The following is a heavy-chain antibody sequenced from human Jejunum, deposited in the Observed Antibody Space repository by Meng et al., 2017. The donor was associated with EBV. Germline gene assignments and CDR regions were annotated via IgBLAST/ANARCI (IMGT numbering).Heavy chain of an antibody. CDR1: GYTFTSSG. D-gene: IGHD2-8*02. Sequence: LVQSGSELKNPGASVNVSCKASGYTFTSSGINWVRQAPGQGLEWMGWINTNTGYPTYAQDFTGRFVFSLDTSVSTAYLQITSLSTEDNAVYYCARVRPGGGWFDPWGQGTLVTVSS. CDR2: INTNTGYP. V-gene: IGHV7-4-1*02. J-gene: IGHJ5*02. CDR3: ARVRPGGGWFDP.